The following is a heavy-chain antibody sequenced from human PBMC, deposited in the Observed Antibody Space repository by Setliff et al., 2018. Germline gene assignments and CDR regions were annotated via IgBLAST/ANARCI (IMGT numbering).Heavy chain of an antibody. CDR2: INHSGST. J-gene: IGHJ6*03. CDR1: GGSFSGYY. Sequence: PSETLSLTCAVYGGSFSGYYWSWIRQPPGKGLEWIGEINHSGSTNHNPSLKSRVTISVDTSKNQFSLKLSSVTAADTAVYYCARAYSYYYYYMDVWGKGTTVTVSS. D-gene: IGHD4-4*01. V-gene: IGHV4-34*01. CDR3: ARAYSYYYYYMDV.